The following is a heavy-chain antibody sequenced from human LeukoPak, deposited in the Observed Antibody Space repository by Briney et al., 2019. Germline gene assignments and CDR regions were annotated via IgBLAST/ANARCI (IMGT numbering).Heavy chain of an antibody. CDR2: IYYTGST. J-gene: IGHJ4*02. CDR1: GGSISSYY. Sequence: PSETLSLTCTVSGGSISSYYWSWIRQPPGKGLEWIGYIYYTGSTNYNPSLKSRVTMSADTSKNQFSLKLSSVTAADTAVYFCARVRGYSYSYYFDYWGQGTLVTVSS. V-gene: IGHV4-59*01. D-gene: IGHD5-18*01. CDR3: ARVRGYSYSYYFDY.